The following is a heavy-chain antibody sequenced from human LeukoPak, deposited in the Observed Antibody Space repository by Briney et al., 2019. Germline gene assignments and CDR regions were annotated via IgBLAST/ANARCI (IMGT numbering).Heavy chain of an antibody. CDR2: ITRNGGIT. CDR1: GFTLSSYA. J-gene: IGHJ4*02. CDR3: VKEQGLVPIY. V-gene: IGHV3-64D*06. Sequence: PWGSLRLSCSASGFTLSSYAMNWVRHAPGKGLEYVSGITRNGGITYYIDSVKGRFTITSDNSKNPLYLQMSSVRPDDKAVYYCVKEQGLVPIYWGQGTLVTVSS. D-gene: IGHD6-19*01.